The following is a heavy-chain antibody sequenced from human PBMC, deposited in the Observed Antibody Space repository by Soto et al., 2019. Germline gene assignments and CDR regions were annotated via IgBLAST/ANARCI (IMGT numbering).Heavy chain of an antibody. V-gene: IGHV3-30*18. D-gene: IGHD6-6*01. CDR3: AKGASSYSDPIDD. CDR1: GFTFSFYG. J-gene: IGHJ4*02. CDR2: ISYDERNK. Sequence: PGGSLRLSCAASGFTFSFYGMHWVRQAPGKGLEWLAAISYDERNKFYADSVKGRFTVSRDNSKNTLSLQMNSLRTEDTAVYYCAKGASSYSDPIDDWGQGTLVTVSS.